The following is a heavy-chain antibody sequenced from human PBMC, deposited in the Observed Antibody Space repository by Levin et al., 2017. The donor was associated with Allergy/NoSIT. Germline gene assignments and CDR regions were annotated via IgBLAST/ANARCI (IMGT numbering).Heavy chain of an antibody. CDR2: IYHSGST. Sequence: SETLSLTCTVSGYSISSGYYWGWIRQPPGKGLEWIGSIYHSGSTYYNPSLKSRVTISVDTSKNQFSLKLSSVTAADTAVYYCASPRYSSGWYEVDYWGQGTLVTVSS. J-gene: IGHJ4*02. D-gene: IGHD6-19*01. V-gene: IGHV4-38-2*02. CDR1: GYSISSGYY. CDR3: ASPRYSSGWYEVDY.